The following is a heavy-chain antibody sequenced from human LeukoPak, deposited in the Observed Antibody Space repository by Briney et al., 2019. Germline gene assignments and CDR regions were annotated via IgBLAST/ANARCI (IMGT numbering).Heavy chain of an antibody. Sequence: GRSLRLSCAASGFTFSSYGMHWVRQAPGKGLEWVAVIWYDGSNKYYADSVKGRFTISRDNSKNTLYLQMNSLRAEDTAVYYCAREKRGDLYGSGSSPFDYWGRGTLVTVSS. CDR3: AREKRGDLYGSGSSPFDY. D-gene: IGHD3-10*01. CDR1: GFTFSSYG. J-gene: IGHJ4*02. CDR2: IWYDGSNK. V-gene: IGHV3-33*01.